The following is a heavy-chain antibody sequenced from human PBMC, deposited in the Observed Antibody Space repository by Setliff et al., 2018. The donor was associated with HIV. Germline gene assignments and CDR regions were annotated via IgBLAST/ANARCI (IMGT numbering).Heavy chain of an antibody. Sequence: SETLSLTCTVSGDSIRNDYWTWIRQSPEKGLEWIAYISYTGGTNYNPSLKSRVTLSLDASKNQISLKLRSVIAADTAMYSCARGHEWLRNWGQGTLVTVS. CDR1: GDSIRNDY. V-gene: IGHV4-59*01. CDR3: ARGHEWLRN. CDR2: ISYTGGT. J-gene: IGHJ4*02. D-gene: IGHD5-12*01.